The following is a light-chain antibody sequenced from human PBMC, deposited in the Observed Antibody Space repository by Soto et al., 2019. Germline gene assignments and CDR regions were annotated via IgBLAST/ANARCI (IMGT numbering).Light chain of an antibody. CDR2: GIT. CDR1: SSNIGAHYD. V-gene: IGLV1-40*01. CDR3: QSYDSSLSGSVV. J-gene: IGLJ3*02. Sequence: QSVLTQPPSVSGAPGQRVTISCTGSSSNIGAHYDVHWYQQFPGTAPKLLIYGITNRPSGVPDRFSGSKSGTSASLAITGLQAEDEADYYCQSYDSSLSGSVVFGGGTKLTVL.